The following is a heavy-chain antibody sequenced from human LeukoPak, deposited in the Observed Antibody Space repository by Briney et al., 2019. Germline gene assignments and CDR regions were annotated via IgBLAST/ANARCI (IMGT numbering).Heavy chain of an antibody. V-gene: IGHV4-39*01. CDR3: ARRGHSSGWNDAFDI. J-gene: IGHJ3*02. CDR1: GGSISSSSYY. D-gene: IGHD6-19*01. CDR2: IYYSGST. Sequence: PSETLSLTCTVSGGSISSSSYYWGWIRQPPGKGLEWIGSIYYSGSTYYNPSLKSRVTISVDTSKNQFSLKLSSVTAADTAVYYCARRGHSSGWNDAFDIWGQGTMVTVSS.